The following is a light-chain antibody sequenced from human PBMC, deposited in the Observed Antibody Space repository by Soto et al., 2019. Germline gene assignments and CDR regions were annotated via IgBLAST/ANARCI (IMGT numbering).Light chain of an antibody. V-gene: IGKV3-20*01. CDR1: QTVSSNY. J-gene: IGKJ1*01. CDR3: QQYGSSPST. Sequence: IVFRQSLGTLSLSPQERATLSCRATQTVSSNYIGWYQQKPGQAPRRLIFGASIRATGIPDRFSGSGSGTDFTLTISGLEPEDFTVYYCQQYGSSPSTFGQGTKVDIK. CDR2: GAS.